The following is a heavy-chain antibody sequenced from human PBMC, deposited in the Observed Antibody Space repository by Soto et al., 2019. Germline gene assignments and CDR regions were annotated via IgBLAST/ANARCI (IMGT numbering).Heavy chain of an antibody. CDR3: ARDMGYCSSTNCYTGTHYSMEG. V-gene: IGHV3-33*01. D-gene: IGHD2-2*02. J-gene: IGHJ6*01. CDR1: GFTFSSYA. CDR2: IWYDGSKK. Sequence: VGSLRLSCAASGFTFSSYAMHCVRHSPGKWLEWVAVIWYDGSKKYYADSVKGRFTISRDNSKNTLYLQMNRLRAEDTAVYYCARDMGYCSSTNCYTGTHYSMEGWGQGTTVTLSS.